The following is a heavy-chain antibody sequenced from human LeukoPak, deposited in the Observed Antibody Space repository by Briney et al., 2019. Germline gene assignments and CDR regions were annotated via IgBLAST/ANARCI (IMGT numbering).Heavy chain of an antibody. CDR2: IRYDGSNK. Sequence: GGSLRLSCAASGFTFSSYGMHWVRQAPGKGLEWVAFIRYDGSNKYYADSVKGRFTISRDNSKNTLYLQMNSLRAEDTAVYYCAKIRTQGGDWDAFDIWGQGTMVTVSS. D-gene: IGHD2-21*02. J-gene: IGHJ3*02. CDR1: GFTFSSYG. V-gene: IGHV3-30*02. CDR3: AKIRTQGGDWDAFDI.